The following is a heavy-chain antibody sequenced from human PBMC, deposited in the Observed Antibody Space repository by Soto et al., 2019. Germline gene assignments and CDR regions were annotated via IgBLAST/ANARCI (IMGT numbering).Heavy chain of an antibody. CDR1: GFTFSSYA. CDR3: AKDPTPLTGHRGSGWFDP. CDR2: LSGSGGST. D-gene: IGHD7-27*01. J-gene: IGHJ5*02. V-gene: IGHV3-23*01. Sequence: EVQLLESGGGLVQPGGSLRLSCAASGFTFSSYAMSWVRQAPGKGLEWGSALSGSGGSTYYADSVKGRFTISRDNSKSTLYLQMNSLRAEDTAVYYCAKDPTPLTGHRGSGWFDPWGQGTLVTVSS.